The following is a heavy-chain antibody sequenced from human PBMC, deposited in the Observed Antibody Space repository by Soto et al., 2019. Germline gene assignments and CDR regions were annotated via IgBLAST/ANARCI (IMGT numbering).Heavy chain of an antibody. D-gene: IGHD3-10*01. CDR3: ARRYGSAFDI. CDR1: GGSISSGNYY. CDR2: ISYSGST. V-gene: IGHV4-30-4*02. J-gene: IGHJ3*02. Sequence: SETLSLTCTVSGGSISSGNYYWSWIRQPPGKGLEWIGFISYSGSTYYNASLKSRVTISVDTSKNQFSLNLNSVTAADTAVYYCARRYGSAFDIWGQGTMVTVSS.